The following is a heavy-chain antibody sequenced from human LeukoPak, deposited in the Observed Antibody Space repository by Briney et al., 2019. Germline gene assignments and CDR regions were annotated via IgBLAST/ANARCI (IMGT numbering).Heavy chain of an antibody. CDR3: ARDLNIVATYYYYDMDV. D-gene: IGHD5-12*01. CDR1: GYTFIDYW. Sequence: ASVKVSCKTSGYTFIDYWIHWVRQAPGQGLEWMGRININSGGTNYAQKFQGRVTMTRDTSISTAYMELSRLRSDDTAVYYCARDLNIVATYYYYDMDVWGKGTTVTVSS. CDR2: ININSGGT. V-gene: IGHV1-2*06. J-gene: IGHJ6*03.